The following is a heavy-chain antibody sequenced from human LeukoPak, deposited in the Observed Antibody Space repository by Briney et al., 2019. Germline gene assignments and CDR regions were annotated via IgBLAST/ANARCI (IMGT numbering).Heavy chain of an antibody. J-gene: IGHJ6*02. CDR3: ASSESYYYGLGGMDV. CDR1: GGSISSYY. V-gene: IGHV4-4*07. CDR2: IYTSGST. Sequence: TSETLSLTCTVFGGSISSYYWSWIRQPAGKGLEWIGRIYTSGSTNYNPSLKSRVTMSVDTSKNQFSLKLSSVTAADTAVYYCASSESYYYGLGGMDVWGQGTTVTVSS. D-gene: IGHD3-10*01.